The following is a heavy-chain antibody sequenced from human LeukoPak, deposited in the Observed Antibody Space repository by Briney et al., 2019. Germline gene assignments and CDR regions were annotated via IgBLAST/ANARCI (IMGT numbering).Heavy chain of an antibody. CDR1: GFTFSSYS. V-gene: IGHV3-21*04. CDR2: ISSSSSYI. D-gene: IGHD3-10*01. J-gene: IGHJ4*02. CDR3: AKDRDASGVYYFDY. Sequence: GGSLRLSCAASGFTFSSYSMNWVRQAPGKGLEWVSSISSSSSYIYYADSVKGRFTIPRDNAKNTLYLQMNSLRAEDTAVYYCAKDRDASGVYYFDYWGQGTLVTVSS.